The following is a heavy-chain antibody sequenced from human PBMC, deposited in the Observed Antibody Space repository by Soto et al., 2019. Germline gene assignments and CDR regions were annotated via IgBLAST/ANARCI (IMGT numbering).Heavy chain of an antibody. J-gene: IGHJ4*02. CDR1: GGSISIGDHY. Sequence: QVQLQESGPGLVKPSQTLSLTCTVSGGSISIGDHYWSWIRHRPGKGLEWIGYIYYSGNTYYNPSLKSRNIMSVDTSKSQFSLRVSSVTAADTAIYYCAGFSSGEYGGNSGFVYWGQGTLVTVSS. CDR3: AGFSSGEYGGNSGFVY. CDR2: IYYSGNT. D-gene: IGHD2-21*02. V-gene: IGHV4-31*03.